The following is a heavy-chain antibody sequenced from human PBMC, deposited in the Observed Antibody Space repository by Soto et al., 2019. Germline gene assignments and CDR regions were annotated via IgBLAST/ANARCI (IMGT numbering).Heavy chain of an antibody. J-gene: IGHJ3*02. Sequence: KTSETLSLTCTVSGGSISSYYWSWIRQPPGKGLEWIGYIYYSGSTNYNPSLKSRATISVDTSKNQFSLKLSSVTAADTAVYYCARDTPDNAFDIWGQGTMVTVSS. CDR3: ARDTPDNAFDI. CDR1: GGSISSYY. CDR2: IYYSGST. V-gene: IGHV4-59*01. D-gene: IGHD3-22*01.